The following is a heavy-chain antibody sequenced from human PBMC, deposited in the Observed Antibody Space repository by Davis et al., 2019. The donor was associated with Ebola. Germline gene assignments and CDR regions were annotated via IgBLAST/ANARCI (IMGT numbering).Heavy chain of an antibody. J-gene: IGHJ4*02. V-gene: IGHV3-23*01. CDR1: GFTFSSYA. Sequence: PGGSLRLSCAASGFTFSSYAMSWVRQAPGKGLEWVSAISGSGGSTYYSDSVQGRFTISRDNSKNTLYLQMNSLRAEDTAVYYCAKGPRSYFDYWGQGTLVTVSS. CDR2: ISGSGGST. CDR3: AKGPRSYFDY.